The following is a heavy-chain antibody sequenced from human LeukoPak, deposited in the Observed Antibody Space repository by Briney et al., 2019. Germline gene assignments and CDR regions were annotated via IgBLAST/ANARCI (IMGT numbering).Heavy chain of an antibody. V-gene: IGHV3-66*01. Sequence: GGSPRLSCAASGFTVSSNYMSWVRQAPGKGLEWVSVIYSGGSTYYADSVKGRFTISRDNSKNTLYLQMNSLRAEDTAVYYCARVSYDSSGTADYFDYWGQGTLVTVSS. J-gene: IGHJ4*02. D-gene: IGHD3-22*01. CDR1: GFTVSSNY. CDR2: IYSGGST. CDR3: ARVSYDSSGTADYFDY.